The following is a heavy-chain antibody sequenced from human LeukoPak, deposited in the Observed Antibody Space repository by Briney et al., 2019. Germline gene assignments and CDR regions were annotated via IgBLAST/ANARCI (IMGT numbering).Heavy chain of an antibody. V-gene: IGHV1-8*02. CDR2: MNPNSGNT. J-gene: IGHJ6*03. CDR3: ARGLKRITIFGVVITQRAYYYMDV. Sequence: ASVKVSCKASGYTFTSHGINWVRQATGQGLEWMGWMNPNSGNTGYAQKFQGRVTMTRNTSISTAYMELSSLRSEDTAVYYCARGLKRITIFGVVITQRAYYYMDVWGKGTTVTVSS. D-gene: IGHD3-3*01. CDR1: GYTFTSHG.